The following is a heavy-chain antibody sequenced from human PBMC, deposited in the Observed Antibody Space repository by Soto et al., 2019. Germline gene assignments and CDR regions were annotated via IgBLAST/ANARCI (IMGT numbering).Heavy chain of an antibody. V-gene: IGHV1-18*01. CDR3: ALVNNYVTPTPQDV. J-gene: IGHJ6*02. D-gene: IGHD3-16*01. CDR2: ISPYSGNT. CDR1: GYIFVNYG. Sequence: QVQLVQSGDEVRKPGSSVKVSCKASGYIFVNYGIAWVPQAPGQGLEWMGWISPYSGNTHYASKVQGRLTMTTDTSATTAYTDLGSLTSDDTAVYYCALVNNYVTPTPQDVWGQGTTVTVSS.